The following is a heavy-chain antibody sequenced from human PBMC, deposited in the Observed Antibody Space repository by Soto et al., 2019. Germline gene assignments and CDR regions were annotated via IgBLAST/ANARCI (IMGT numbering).Heavy chain of an antibody. D-gene: IGHD6-13*01. Sequence: SETLSLTCAVYGGSFSGYYWSWIRQPPGKGLEWIGEINHSGSTNYNPSLKSRVTISVDTSKNQFSLKLSSVTAADAAVYYCARAPPPRIAAAGNAFDIWGQGTMVTVSS. V-gene: IGHV4-34*01. CDR1: GGSFSGYY. CDR3: ARAPPPRIAAAGNAFDI. CDR2: INHSGST. J-gene: IGHJ3*02.